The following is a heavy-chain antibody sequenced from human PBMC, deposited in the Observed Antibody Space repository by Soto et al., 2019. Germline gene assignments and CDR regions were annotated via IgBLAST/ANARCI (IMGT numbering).Heavy chain of an antibody. Sequence: QVQLVQSGAEVKKPGSSVKVSCKASGGTFSSYAISWVRQAPGQGLEWMGGIIPIFGTANYAQKFQGRVRIXAXGSTSTAYMELSSLRSEDTAVYYCARGPIQVYAFDIWGQGTMVTVSS. J-gene: IGHJ3*02. V-gene: IGHV1-69*12. CDR2: IIPIFGTA. D-gene: IGHD2-8*01. CDR3: ARGPIQVYAFDI. CDR1: GGTFSSYA.